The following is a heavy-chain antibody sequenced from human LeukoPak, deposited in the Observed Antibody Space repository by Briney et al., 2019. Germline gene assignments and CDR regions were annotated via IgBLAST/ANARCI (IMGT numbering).Heavy chain of an antibody. J-gene: IGHJ4*02. CDR3: ARQIASAGTAGFDF. CDR1: GGPNSSYY. V-gene: IGHV4-4*07. Sequence: SDTLSLTCTVSGGPNSSYYWSWIRQPAGKGLEWIGRIYSTGSTNYNPSLKSRVTMSVDTLKNQFSLRLRSVTAADTAVYYCARQIASAGTAGFDFWGQGALVTVSS. CDR2: IYSTGST. D-gene: IGHD6-13*01.